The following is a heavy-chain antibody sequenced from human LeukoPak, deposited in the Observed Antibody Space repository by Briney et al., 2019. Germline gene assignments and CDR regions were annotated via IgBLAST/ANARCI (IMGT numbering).Heavy chain of an antibody. Sequence: SETLSFTCAVYGGSFSGYYWSWIRQPPGKGLEWIGEINHSGSTNYNPSLKSRVTISVDTSKNQFSLKLSSVTAADTAVYYCARGVVVTAILYYYYYMDVWGKGTTVTVSS. CDR3: ARGVVVTAILYYYYYMDV. V-gene: IGHV4-34*01. J-gene: IGHJ6*03. D-gene: IGHD2-21*02. CDR1: GGSFSGYY. CDR2: INHSGST.